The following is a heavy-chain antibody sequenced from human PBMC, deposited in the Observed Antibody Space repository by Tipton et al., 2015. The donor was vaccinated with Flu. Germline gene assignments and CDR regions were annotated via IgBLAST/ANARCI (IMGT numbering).Heavy chain of an antibody. J-gene: IGHJ4*02. V-gene: IGHV4-59*01. CDR2: IYYSGST. D-gene: IGHD3-10*01. CDR3: ARVQTYYYGSGSYYYFDY. Sequence: TLSLTCTVSGGSISSYYWSWIRQPPGKGLEWIGYIYYSGSTNYNPSLKSRVTISVDTSKNQFSLKLSSVTAADTAVYYCARVQTYYYGSGSYYYFDYWGQGTLVTVSS. CDR1: GGSISSYY.